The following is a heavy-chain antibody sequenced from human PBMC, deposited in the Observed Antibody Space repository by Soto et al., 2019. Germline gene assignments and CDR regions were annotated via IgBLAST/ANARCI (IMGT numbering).Heavy chain of an antibody. CDR3: ARGLLGYSGYDFDY. V-gene: IGHV4-59*01. D-gene: IGHD5-12*01. J-gene: IGHJ4*02. Sequence: PSETLSLTCTVSGGPISSYYWSWIRQPPGKGLEWIGYIYYSGSTNYNPSLKSRVTISVDTSKNQFSLKLSSVTAADTAVYYCARGLLGYSGYDFDYWGQGTLVTVSS. CDR1: GGPISSYY. CDR2: IYYSGST.